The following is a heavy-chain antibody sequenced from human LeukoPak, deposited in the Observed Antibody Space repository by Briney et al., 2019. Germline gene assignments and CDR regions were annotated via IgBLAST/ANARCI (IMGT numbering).Heavy chain of an antibody. CDR1: GGSFSGYY. V-gene: IGHV4-34*01. CDR2: INHSGST. J-gene: IGHJ4*02. CDR3: ARLSPHYDILTGYSYYFDY. Sequence: PSETLSLTCAVYGGSFSGYYWSWIRQPPGKGLEWIGEINHSGSTNYNPSLKSRVTISVDTSKNQFSLKLSSVTAADTAVYYCARLSPHYDILTGYSYYFDYWGQGTLVTVSS. D-gene: IGHD3-9*01.